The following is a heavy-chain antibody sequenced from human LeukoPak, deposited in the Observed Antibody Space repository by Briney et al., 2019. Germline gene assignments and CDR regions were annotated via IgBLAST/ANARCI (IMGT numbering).Heavy chain of an antibody. CDR3: ARGQRNYYGSGSYYQRGYFDY. D-gene: IGHD3-10*01. CDR1: GGSISSSNW. J-gene: IGHJ4*02. CDR2: IYHSGST. Sequence: SGTLSLTCAVSGGSISSSNWWSWVRQPPGKGLEWIGEIYHSGSTNYNPSLKSRVTISVDKSKNQFSLKLSSVTAADTAVYYCARGQRNYYGSGSYYQRGYFDYWGQGTLVTVSS. V-gene: IGHV4-4*02.